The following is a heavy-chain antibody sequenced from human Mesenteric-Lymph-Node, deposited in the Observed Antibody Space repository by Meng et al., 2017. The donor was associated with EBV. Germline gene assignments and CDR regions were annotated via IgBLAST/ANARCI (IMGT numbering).Heavy chain of an antibody. V-gene: IGHV3-23*04. J-gene: IGHJ4*02. CDR2: IHGSGTIT. Sequence: EVQLVGSGGGWGQPGGSLSLYCAASGFTFSRYAMSWVRQAPGKGLEWVSAIHGSGTITYYADSVKGRFTISRDNSKNTLSLQMNSLRAEDTAVYYCAKDLSDYGDYGRAYWGQGTLVTVSS. CDR3: AKDLSDYGDYGRAY. CDR1: GFTFSRYA. D-gene: IGHD4-17*01.